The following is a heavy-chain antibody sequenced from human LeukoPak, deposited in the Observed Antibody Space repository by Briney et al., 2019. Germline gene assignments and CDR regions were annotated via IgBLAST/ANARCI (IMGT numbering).Heavy chain of an antibody. J-gene: IGHJ4*02. CDR3: ARGTLLRYFDWLWPDSAIDY. D-gene: IGHD3-9*01. CDR1: GYTFTGYY. V-gene: IGHV1-2*02. CDR2: INPNSGGT. Sequence: WASVKASCKASGYTFTGYYMHWVRQAPGQGLEWMGWINPNSGGTNYAQKFQGRVTMTRDTSISTAYMELSRLRSDDTAVYYCARGTLLRYFDWLWPDSAIDYWGQGTLVTVSS.